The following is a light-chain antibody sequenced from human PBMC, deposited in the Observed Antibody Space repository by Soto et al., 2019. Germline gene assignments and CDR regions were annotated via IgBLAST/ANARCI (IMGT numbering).Light chain of an antibody. V-gene: IGKV1-39*01. CDR1: QSISNY. CDR2: AAS. J-gene: IGKJ4*01. CDR3: QQSYNTPLT. Sequence: DIQMTQSPSSLSAYVGDRVTITCRASQSISNYLNWYQQKPGKAPKFLIYAASSLESGVPSRFSGSGSGTDFTLTISSLQPEDFATYYCQQSYNTPLTFGGGTKVDI.